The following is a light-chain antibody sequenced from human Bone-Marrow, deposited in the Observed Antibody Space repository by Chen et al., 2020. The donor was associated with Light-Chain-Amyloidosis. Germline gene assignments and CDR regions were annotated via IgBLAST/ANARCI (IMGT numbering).Light chain of an antibody. V-gene: IGKV1-39*01. CDR1: QNINNY. J-gene: IGKJ1*01. CDR2: SAS. Sequence: DIQVTQSPSSLSASVGDSITITCRASQNINNYLNWYQWKPGKVPHLLVYSASKLHSGVPSRFIGSGLGADFSLTITSLQPDDFATYYCQQSYRFPRTFGQGTRVE. CDR3: QQSYRFPRT.